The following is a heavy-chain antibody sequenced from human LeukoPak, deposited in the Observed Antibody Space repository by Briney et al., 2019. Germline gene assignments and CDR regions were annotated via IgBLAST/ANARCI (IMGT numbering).Heavy chain of an antibody. CDR3: ARDKLVPPGPMFGGMDV. V-gene: IGHV4-4*07. CDR1: GGSISSYY. CDR2: IYTSGST. Sequence: SETLSLTCTVSGGSISSYYRSWIRQPAGKGLEWIGRIYTSGSTNYNPSLKSRVTMSVDTSKNQFSLKLSSVTAADTAVYYCARDKLVPPGPMFGGMDVWGQGTTVTVSS. D-gene: IGHD3-10*02. J-gene: IGHJ6*02.